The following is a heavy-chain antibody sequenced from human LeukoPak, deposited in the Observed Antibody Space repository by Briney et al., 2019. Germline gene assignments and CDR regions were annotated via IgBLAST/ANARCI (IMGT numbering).Heavy chain of an antibody. V-gene: IGHV1-2*02. CDR3: ARGDHYDILTGYQTPSHLSDY. CDR1: GYTFTGYY. Sequence: ASVKVSCKASGYTFTGYYVHWVRQAPGQGLEWMGWINPNSGGTNYAQKFQGRVTMTRDASISTAYMELSRLRSDDTAVYYCARGDHYDILTGYQTPSHLSDYWGQGTLVTVSS. CDR2: INPNSGGT. D-gene: IGHD3-9*01. J-gene: IGHJ4*02.